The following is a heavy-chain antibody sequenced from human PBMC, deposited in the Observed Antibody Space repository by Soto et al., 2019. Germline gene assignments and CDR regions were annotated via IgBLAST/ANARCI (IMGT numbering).Heavy chain of an antibody. CDR3: ARVGLVTAAGTSGD. CDR1: GFTFCNYV. Sequence: GGSLRLSCVASGFTFCNYVMHWVRQAPGKGLDRGAGIDYNEINQYDIDPVKGRFTVSRDQSENTLYLQRNRVRAEDTAVYYWARVGLVTAAGTSGDWGQETLVTVGS. J-gene: IGHJ4*02. V-gene: IGHV3-33*01. D-gene: IGHD6-13*01. CDR2: IDYNEINQ.